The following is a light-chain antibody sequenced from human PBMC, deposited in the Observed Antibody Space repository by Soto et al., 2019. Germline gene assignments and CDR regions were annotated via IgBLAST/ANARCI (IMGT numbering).Light chain of an antibody. J-gene: IGLJ1*01. CDR2: EGS. CDR1: SSDVGSYNL. CDR3: CSHAGSSTLYV. V-gene: IGLV2-23*01. Sequence: QSALTQPASVSGSPGQSITISCTGTSSDVGSYNLVSWYQQHPGKAPKLMIYEGSKRPSGVSNRFSGSKSGNTASLTISGLQAEDEADYYCCSHAGSSTLYVFGTGTKVT.